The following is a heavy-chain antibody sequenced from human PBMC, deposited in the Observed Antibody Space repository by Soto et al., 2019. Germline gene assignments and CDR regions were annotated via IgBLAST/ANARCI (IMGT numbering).Heavy chain of an antibody. CDR3: AKHMDDSGYFYVEGADH. J-gene: IGHJ4*02. CDR1: GFTFGRYA. CDR2: ISYTGANT. Sequence: GSLRLSCVASGFTFGRYAMHWVRQPPGRGLEWVAVISYTGANTYYVGSVRGRFTISRDNSKNTLYLQMNSLRAEDTAMYYCAKHMDDSGYFYVEGADHWGQGTLVTVSS. V-gene: IGHV3-30*18. D-gene: IGHD3-22*01.